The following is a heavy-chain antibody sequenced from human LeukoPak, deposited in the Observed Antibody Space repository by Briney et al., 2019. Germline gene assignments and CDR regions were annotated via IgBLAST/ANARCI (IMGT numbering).Heavy chain of an antibody. CDR2: IRSKRYGGTT. V-gene: IGHV3-49*03. CDR3: SRSYDVLTGYFPPDY. J-gene: IGHJ4*02. Sequence: PGGSLRLSCTASGFTFGDSVMSWFRQVPGRGLEWVAFIRSKRYGGTTQYAASVTGRFTISRDDSKSIAYLQMNSLKTEDTGVYYCSRSYDVLTGYFPPDYWGQGTLVTVSS. D-gene: IGHD3-9*01. CDR1: GFTFGDSV.